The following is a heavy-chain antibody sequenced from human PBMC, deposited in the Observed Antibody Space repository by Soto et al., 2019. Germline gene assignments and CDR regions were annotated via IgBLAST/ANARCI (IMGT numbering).Heavy chain of an antibody. CDR2: ISGPGGTT. V-gene: IGHV3-23*01. Sequence: EVQLLESGGGLVQPGGSLGLSCSVSRFTFRINSYAMSWVRQAPGKGLEWVSTISGPGGTTYYADSVKGRFTISRDSSKNTLYLQMNSLRAEDTAVYYCTKSPLYDYPYFDYWGQGTLVTVSS. CDR1: RFTFRINSYA. D-gene: IGHD4-17*01. J-gene: IGHJ4*02. CDR3: TKSPLYDYPYFDY.